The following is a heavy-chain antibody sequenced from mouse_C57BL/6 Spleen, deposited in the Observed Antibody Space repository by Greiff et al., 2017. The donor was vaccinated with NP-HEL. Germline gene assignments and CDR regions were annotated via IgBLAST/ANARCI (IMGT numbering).Heavy chain of an antibody. D-gene: IGHD1-1*01. Sequence: EVNVVESGGGLVQPKGSLKLSCAASGFTFNTYAMHWVRQAPGKGLEWVARIRSKRSDYATYYADSVKERFTISRDVSQSMLYLQMNNLKTEDTAMYYCVRDVTTVVTTDWYFDVWGTGTTVTVSS. V-gene: IGHV10-3*01. CDR2: IRSKRSDYAT. CDR3: VRDVTTVVTTDWYFDV. CDR1: GFTFNTYA. J-gene: IGHJ1*03.